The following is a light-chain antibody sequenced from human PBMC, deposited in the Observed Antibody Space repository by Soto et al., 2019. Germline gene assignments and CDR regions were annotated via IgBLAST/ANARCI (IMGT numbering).Light chain of an antibody. CDR3: QQDDTYPLT. J-gene: IGKJ1*01. V-gene: IGKV3-20*01. Sequence: IWLTQPPDDLFSSLGDRVTLSCRVNHTVNRTYLAWYQQKPGQAPKLLIYDASNRESGFPDRFSGSGSGTDFTLTISRLQPEDFATYYCQQDDTYPLTFGEGTKVDI. CDR2: DAS. CDR1: HTVNRTY.